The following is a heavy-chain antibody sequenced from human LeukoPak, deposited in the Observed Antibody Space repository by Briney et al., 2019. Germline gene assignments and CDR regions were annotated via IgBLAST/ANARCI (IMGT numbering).Heavy chain of an antibody. CDR1: GFTFSSYG. CDR3: ARDSNTDFWSGYYTNYFDY. CDR2: ISGSGGST. J-gene: IGHJ4*02. V-gene: IGHV3-NL1*01. D-gene: IGHD3-3*01. Sequence: GSLRLSCAASGFTFSSYGMHWVRQAPGKGLEWVSAISGSGGSTYYADSVNGRFTISRDNSKNTLYLQMNSLRAEDTAVYYCARDSNTDFWSGYYTNYFDYWGQGALVTVSS.